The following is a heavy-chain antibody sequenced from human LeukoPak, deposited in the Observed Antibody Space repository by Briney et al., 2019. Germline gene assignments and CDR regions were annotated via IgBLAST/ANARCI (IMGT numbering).Heavy chain of an antibody. D-gene: IGHD1-26*01. Sequence: GGSLRLSCAASGFTFSNYEMNWVRQAPGKGLEWVSYINGSGANIYYADSVQGRFTISRDNAKNSLYLQMNNLRVEDTAVYYCARLLIVGTNYDYWGQGTLVTVSS. CDR2: INGSGANI. CDR1: GFTFSNYE. V-gene: IGHV3-48*03. J-gene: IGHJ4*02. CDR3: ARLLIVGTNYDY.